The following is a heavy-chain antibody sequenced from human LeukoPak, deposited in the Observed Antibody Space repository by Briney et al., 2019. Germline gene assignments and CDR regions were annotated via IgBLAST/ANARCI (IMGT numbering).Heavy chain of an antibody. CDR2: IYYNGNT. V-gene: IGHV4-28*01. CDR1: GYSISSNNW. Sequence: SETLSLICAVSGYSISSNNWWAWVRQPPGKGLEWIGYIYYNGNTYYNPYNPSLTSRVTMSVDTSKNQFSLKLDSVTEIDTAMYYCARNQAVAANRGASDVWGQGTMVTVSS. J-gene: IGHJ3*01. CDR3: ARNQAVAANRGASDV. D-gene: IGHD6-19*01.